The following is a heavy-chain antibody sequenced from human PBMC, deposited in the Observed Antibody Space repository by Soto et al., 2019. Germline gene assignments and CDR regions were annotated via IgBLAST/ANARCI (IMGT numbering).Heavy chain of an antibody. J-gene: IGHJ4*02. CDR1: GYSFTSYW. Sequence: EVQLVQSGAEVKKPGESLRISCKGSGYSFTSYWISCVRQMPGKGLEWMGRIDPSDSYTNYSPSFQGHVTISADKSISTAGRQCSSMEASDTAMYYCARLPAAAGDNDLTCDYWGQGTLVTVCS. CDR3: ARLPAAAGDNDLTCDY. D-gene: IGHD6-13*01. V-gene: IGHV5-10-1*01. CDR2: IDPSDSYT.